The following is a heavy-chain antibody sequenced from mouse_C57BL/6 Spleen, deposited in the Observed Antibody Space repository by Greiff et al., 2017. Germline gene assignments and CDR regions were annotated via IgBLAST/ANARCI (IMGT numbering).Heavy chain of an antibody. J-gene: IGHJ2*01. V-gene: IGHV1-81*01. D-gene: IGHD1-1*01. CDR3: ARKGDYYGSSYIYFDY. CDR1: GYTFTSYG. CDR2: IYPRSGNT. Sequence: VQLQQSGAELARPGASVKLSCKASGYTFTSYGISWVKQRTGQGLEWIGEIYPRSGNTYYNEKFKGKATLTADKSSSTAYMELRSLTSEDSAVYFCARKGDYYGSSYIYFDYWGQGTTLTVSS.